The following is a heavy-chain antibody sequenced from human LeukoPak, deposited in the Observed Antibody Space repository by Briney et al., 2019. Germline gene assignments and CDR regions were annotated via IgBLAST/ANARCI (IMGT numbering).Heavy chain of an antibody. J-gene: IGHJ5*02. V-gene: IGHV1-69*13. CDR2: TLPIFGTA. CDR1: GGTFNNFA. Sequence: SVKVFCKASGGTFNNFAFSWVRQAPGQGLEWMGGTLPIFGTANYAQKFQGRVTITADESTSTAYMELNSLTSEDTAVYYCASRQQQLYNWFDPWGQGTLVTVSS. CDR3: ASRQQQLYNWFDP. D-gene: IGHD6-13*01.